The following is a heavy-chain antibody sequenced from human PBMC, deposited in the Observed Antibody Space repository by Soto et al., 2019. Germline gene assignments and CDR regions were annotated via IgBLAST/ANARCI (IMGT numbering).Heavy chain of an antibody. J-gene: IGHJ4*02. CDR1: GFTFKTYH. CDR2: INQDGSEE. D-gene: IGHD7-27*01. Sequence: GGSLRLSCAASGFTFKTYHMSWVRQAPGKGLQWVANINQDGSEEYYVDSVEGRFIISRDNAKNSLYLQMNNLRAEDTAIYYCARGLTWGDHWGQGILVTVSS. V-gene: IGHV3-7*05. CDR3: ARGLTWGDH.